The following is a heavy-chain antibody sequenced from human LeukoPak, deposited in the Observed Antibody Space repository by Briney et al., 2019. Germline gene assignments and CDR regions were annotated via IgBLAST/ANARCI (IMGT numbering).Heavy chain of an antibody. V-gene: IGHV3-13*01. CDR1: GFTFSSFD. CDR3: ARDSGADRRYFDL. J-gene: IGHJ2*01. CDR2: IGTASDT. D-gene: IGHD7-27*01. Sequence: GGSLRLSCAASGFTFSSFDMHWVRQPTGQGLEWVSTIGTASDTYYPGSVEGRFTLSRDNAKNTLYLQMNSLRAEDTAVYYCARDSGADRRYFDLWGRGTLVTVSS.